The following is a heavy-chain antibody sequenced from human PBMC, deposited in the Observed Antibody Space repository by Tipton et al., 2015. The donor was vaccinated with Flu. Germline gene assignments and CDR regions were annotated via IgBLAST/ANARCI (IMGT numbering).Heavy chain of an antibody. V-gene: IGHV4-39*07. CDR3: ARDRYCGGDCYAFDI. Sequence: TLSLTCTVSGGSISSSSYYWGWIRQPPGKGLEWIGSIYYSGSTYYNPSLKGRVTISVDTSKNQFSLKLSSVTAADTAVYYCARDRYCGGDCYAFDIWGQGTMVTVSS. CDR2: IYYSGST. J-gene: IGHJ3*02. D-gene: IGHD2-21*01. CDR1: GGSISSSSYY.